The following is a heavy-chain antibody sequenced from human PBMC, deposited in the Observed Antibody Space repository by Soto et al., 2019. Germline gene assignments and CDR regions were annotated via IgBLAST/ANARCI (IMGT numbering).Heavy chain of an antibody. V-gene: IGHV3-33*01. CDR1: GFTFSSYG. D-gene: IGHD2-15*01. J-gene: IGHJ3*02. CDR3: VRDKLGYCSGGSCYPEGDAFDI. Sequence: QVQLVESGGGVVQPGRSLRLSCAASGFTFSSYGMHWVRQAPGKGLEWVAVIWYDGSNKYYADSVKGRFTISRDNSKNTLYLQMNSLRAEDTAVYYCVRDKLGYCSGGSCYPEGDAFDIWGQGTMVTVSS. CDR2: IWYDGSNK.